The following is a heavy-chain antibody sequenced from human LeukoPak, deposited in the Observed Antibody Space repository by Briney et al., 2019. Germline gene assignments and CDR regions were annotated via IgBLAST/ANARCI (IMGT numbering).Heavy chain of an antibody. CDR1: GFTFRSYA. D-gene: IGHD3-16*01. V-gene: IGHV3-23*01. CDR2: ISNVGTI. CDR3: AREGLSSLGDMAFDY. Sequence: GGSLRLSCAASGFTFRSYAMTWVRQAPGKGLEWVSEISNVGTINYADSVKGRFTMSRDNSKNTLYLQMNSLRAEDTAVYYCAREGLSSLGDMAFDYWGQGTLVTVSS. J-gene: IGHJ4*02.